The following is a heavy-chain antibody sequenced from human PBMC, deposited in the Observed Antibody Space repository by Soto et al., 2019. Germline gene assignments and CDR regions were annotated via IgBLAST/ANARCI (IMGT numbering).Heavy chain of an antibody. D-gene: IGHD6-6*01. V-gene: IGHV4-39*01. CDR1: GGSISSSSYY. J-gene: IGHJ4*02. Sequence: SETLSLTCTVSGGSISSSSYYWGWIRQPPGKGLEWIGSIYYSGSTYYNPSLKSRVTISVDTSKNQFSLKLSSVTAADTAVYYCARLPYWDIAASFDYWGQGTLVTVSS. CDR2: IYYSGST. CDR3: ARLPYWDIAASFDY.